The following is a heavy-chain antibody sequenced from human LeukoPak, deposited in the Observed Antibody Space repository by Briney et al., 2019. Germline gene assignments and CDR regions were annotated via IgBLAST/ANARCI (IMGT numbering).Heavy chain of an antibody. D-gene: IGHD4/OR15-4a*01. CDR3: AGSQGAGAGNAFDI. Sequence: GGSLRLSCAASGFTFSSYAMHWVRQAPGKGLEWVAVISYDGSNKYYADSVKGRFTISRDNSKNTLYLQMNSLRAEDTAVYYCAGSQGAGAGNAFDIWGQGTMVTVSS. J-gene: IGHJ3*02. CDR1: GFTFSSYA. CDR2: ISYDGSNK. V-gene: IGHV3-30-3*01.